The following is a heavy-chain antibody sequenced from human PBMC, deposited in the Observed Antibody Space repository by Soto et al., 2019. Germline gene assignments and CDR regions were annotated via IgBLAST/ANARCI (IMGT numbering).Heavy chain of an antibody. D-gene: IGHD3-10*01. V-gene: IGHV4-4*02. CDR2: IYYSGST. CDR1: GDSISSSNW. Sequence: SETLSLSCAVSGDSISSSNWWSWVRQPPGKGLEWIGEIYYSGSTNYNPSLKSRVTISVDTSKNQFSLKLNSMTAADTAVYYCARHNYGSGSTYFDYWGQGTLVTVSS. J-gene: IGHJ4*02. CDR3: ARHNYGSGSTYFDY.